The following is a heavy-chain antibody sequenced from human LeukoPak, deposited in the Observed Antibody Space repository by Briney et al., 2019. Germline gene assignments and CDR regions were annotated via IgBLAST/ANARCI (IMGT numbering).Heavy chain of an antibody. J-gene: IGHJ5*02. Sequence: ASVKVSCKASGYTFTIYAKHWVRQAPGQGLEWMGWINAGNGNTKYSQKLQGRVTITTDTSASTAYMELSSLRSEDTAVYYCARENLPRYYYDSSGSYNWFDPWGQGTLVTVSS. CDR3: ARENLPRYYYDSSGSYNWFDP. CDR1: GYTFTIYA. D-gene: IGHD3-22*01. CDR2: INAGNGNT. V-gene: IGHV1-3*01.